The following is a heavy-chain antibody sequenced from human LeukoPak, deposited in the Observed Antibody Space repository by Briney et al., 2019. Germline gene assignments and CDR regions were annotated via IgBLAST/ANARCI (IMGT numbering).Heavy chain of an antibody. V-gene: IGHV4-39*01. D-gene: IGHD5-12*01. Sequence: SETLSLTCTVSGSSISSSSYYWGWIRQPPGKGLEWIGSIYYSGSTYYNPSLKSRVTISVDTSKNQFSLKLSSVTAADTAVYYYARRFGGYTPWSFDLWGRGTLVTVSS. CDR2: IYYSGST. CDR3: ARRFGGYTPWSFDL. J-gene: IGHJ2*01. CDR1: GSSISSSSYY.